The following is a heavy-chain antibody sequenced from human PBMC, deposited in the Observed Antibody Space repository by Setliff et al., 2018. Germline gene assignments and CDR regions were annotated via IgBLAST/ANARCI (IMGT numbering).Heavy chain of an antibody. D-gene: IGHD1-1*01. CDR3: ARTGTYRYFDY. CDR2: IHHSGKA. J-gene: IGHJ4*02. CDR1: GFSISSGYY. Sequence: SETLSLTCAVSGFSISSGYYWGWIRQPPGKGLEWIVNIHHSGKAYYNPSLKSRVTMSVDTSKNHVSLKLSSVTAADTAVYYCARTGTYRYFDYWGQGALVTVSS. V-gene: IGHV4-38-2*01.